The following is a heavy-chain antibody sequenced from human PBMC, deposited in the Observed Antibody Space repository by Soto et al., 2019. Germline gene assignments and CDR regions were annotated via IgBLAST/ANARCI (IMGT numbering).Heavy chain of an antibody. Sequence: GAAKVSCKASAYTFTGYYMHWLRQAPGQGLEWMGWINPNSGGTNYAQKFQDWVTITRDTSISTAYMELSRLRSDDTAVYYCARDLGLARIQTGRFTNPYYYYGMDVWGQGTTVTVSS. CDR2: INPNSGGT. D-gene: IGHD5-12*01. J-gene: IGHJ6*02. CDR1: AYTFTGYY. V-gene: IGHV1-2*04. CDR3: ARDLGLARIQTGRFTNPYYYYGMDV.